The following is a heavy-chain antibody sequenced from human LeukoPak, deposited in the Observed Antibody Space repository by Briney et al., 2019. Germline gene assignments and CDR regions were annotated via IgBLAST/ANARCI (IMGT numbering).Heavy chain of an antibody. CDR1: GGSISSYY. V-gene: IGHV4-59*01. D-gene: IGHD5-18*01. CDR3: ARDRSGYSSGAFDI. CDR2: IYYSGST. Sequence: SETLSLTCTVSGGSISSYYWSWIRQPPGKGLEWIGYIYYSGSTNYNPSLKSRVTISVDTSKNQFSLKLSSVTAADTAVYYCARDRSGYSSGAFDIWGQGTMVTVSS. J-gene: IGHJ3*02.